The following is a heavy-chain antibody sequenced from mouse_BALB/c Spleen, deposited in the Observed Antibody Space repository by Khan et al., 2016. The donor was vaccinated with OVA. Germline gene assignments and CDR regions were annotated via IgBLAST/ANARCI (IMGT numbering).Heavy chain of an antibody. J-gene: IGHJ3*01. D-gene: IGHD1-1*02. V-gene: IGHV1S137*01. CDR1: GYTFTDYA. Sequence: QVQLQQPGAELVRPGVSLKISCKGSGYTFTDYAMHWVKQSHAKSLEWIGVISPYYGVPAYNQKFKGKATMTVDRSSSTAYMDLARLTPEDSASYYSGRGGKFDYWGQGTLVTVSA. CDR3: GRGGKFDY. CDR2: ISPYYGVP.